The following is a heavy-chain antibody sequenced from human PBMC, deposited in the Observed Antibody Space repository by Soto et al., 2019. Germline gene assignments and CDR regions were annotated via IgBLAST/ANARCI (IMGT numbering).Heavy chain of an antibody. J-gene: IGHJ4*02. CDR2: IYYSGIT. CDR3: ARHGSN. Sequence: SETLSLTCTVSGVSISNSSYYWGWIRRPPGKGLEWIGTIYYSGITYYNPSLKSRVTISVDTSKNQFSLKLSSVTAADTAVYYCARHGSNWGQGTLVTVSS. V-gene: IGHV4-39*01. CDR1: GVSISNSSYY.